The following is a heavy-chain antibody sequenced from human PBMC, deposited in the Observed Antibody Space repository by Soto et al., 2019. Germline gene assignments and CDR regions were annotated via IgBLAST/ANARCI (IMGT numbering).Heavy chain of an antibody. Sequence: ASVKVSCKSSGGTFSSHSINWVRQAPGQGLEWMGGIIPIFGPANFAKKFQGRVTITADESTTTAYMELSSLTSEDTAVYYCATGSFTSTGGRIGYHYNAMDLWGQGTTATVSS. D-gene: IGHD2-2*01. CDR2: IIPIFGPA. J-gene: IGHJ6*02. CDR1: GGTFSSHS. CDR3: ATGSFTSTGGRIGYHYNAMDL. V-gene: IGHV1-69*13.